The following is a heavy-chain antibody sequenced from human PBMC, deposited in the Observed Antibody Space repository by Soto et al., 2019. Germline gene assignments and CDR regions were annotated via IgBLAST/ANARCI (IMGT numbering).Heavy chain of an antibody. D-gene: IGHD3-3*01. V-gene: IGHV3-11*01. CDR3: ARDLGIVTIFGVVRSIDY. J-gene: IGHJ4*02. Sequence: PGGSLRLSCAASGFTFSDYYMSWIRQAPGKGLEWVSYISSSGSTIYYADSVKGRFTISRDNAKNSLYLQMNSLRAEDTAVYYCARDLGIVTIFGVVRSIDYWGQGTLVTVSS. CDR1: GFTFSDYY. CDR2: ISSSGSTI.